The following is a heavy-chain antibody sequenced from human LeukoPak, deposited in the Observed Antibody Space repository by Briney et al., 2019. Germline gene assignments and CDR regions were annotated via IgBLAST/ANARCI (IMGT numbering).Heavy chain of an antibody. CDR3: ASYYGDSASGYFDY. Sequence: SETLSLTCTVSGGSISSSSYYWGWIRQPPGKGLEWIGSIYYSGSTYYNPSLKSRVTISVDTSKNQFSLKLSSVTAADTAVYYCASYYGDSASGYFDYWGQGTLVTVSP. V-gene: IGHV4-39*01. J-gene: IGHJ4*02. CDR2: IYYSGST. D-gene: IGHD4-17*01. CDR1: GGSISSSSYY.